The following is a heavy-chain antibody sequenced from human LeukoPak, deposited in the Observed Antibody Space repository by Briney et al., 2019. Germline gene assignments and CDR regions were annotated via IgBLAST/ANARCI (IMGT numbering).Heavy chain of an antibody. CDR1: GYTFTSYA. D-gene: IGHD2-15*01. J-gene: IGHJ4*02. Sequence: ASVKVSCKASGYTFTSYAMNWVRQAPGQGLEWMGWINTNTGSPTYAQGFTGRFVFSLDTSVSTAYLQISSLKAEDTAVYYCARGARGYCSGGSCYAVGVGIDYWGQGTLVTVSS. V-gene: IGHV7-4-1*02. CDR3: ARGARGYCSGGSCYAVGVGIDY. CDR2: INTNTGSP.